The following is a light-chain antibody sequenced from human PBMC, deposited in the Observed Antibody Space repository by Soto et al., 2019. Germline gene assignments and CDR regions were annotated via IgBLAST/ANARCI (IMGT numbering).Light chain of an antibody. CDR2: LRS. CDR3: MQPLQTPWT. V-gene: IGKV2-28*01. CDR1: QSLLHSNGYNY. Sequence: DGVMMQSPLSLPVTPGEPASISCRSSQSLLHSNGYNYLDWYLQKPGQSPQLLIYLRSNRASGVPDRFSGSGSRTDFTLKISRVEAKDVWVYYCMQPLQTPWTFGQGTKVEI. J-gene: IGKJ1*01.